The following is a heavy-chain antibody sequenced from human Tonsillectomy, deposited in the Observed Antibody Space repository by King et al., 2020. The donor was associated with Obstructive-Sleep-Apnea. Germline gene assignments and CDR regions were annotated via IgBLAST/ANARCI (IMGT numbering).Heavy chain of an antibody. CDR2: ISAYNGNT. J-gene: IGHJ6*02. CDR1: GYTFTSHG. D-gene: IGHD3-3*01. Sequence: VQLVESGAEVKKPGASVKVSCKASGYTFTSHGISWGRQAPGQGLEWMGWISAYNGNTNYAQKVQGRVTMTTDTSTGTAYMDLRSLRSDDTAVFYCARVQYYDFWSGYSNYYYYAMDVWGQGTTVTVSS. V-gene: IGHV1-18*04. CDR3: ARVQYYDFWSGYSNYYYYAMDV.